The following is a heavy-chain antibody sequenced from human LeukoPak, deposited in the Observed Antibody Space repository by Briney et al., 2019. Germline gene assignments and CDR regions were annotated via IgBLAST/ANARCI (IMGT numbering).Heavy chain of an antibody. Sequence: GRSLRLSCAASGFTFSSYAMSWVRQAPGKGLEWVSAISGSGGSTYYADSVKGRFTISRDNSKNTLYLQMNSLRAEDTAVYYCAKDCSSTSCYDYWGQGTLVTVSS. V-gene: IGHV3-23*01. D-gene: IGHD2-2*01. J-gene: IGHJ4*02. CDR2: ISGSGGST. CDR3: AKDCSSTSCYDY. CDR1: GFTFSSYA.